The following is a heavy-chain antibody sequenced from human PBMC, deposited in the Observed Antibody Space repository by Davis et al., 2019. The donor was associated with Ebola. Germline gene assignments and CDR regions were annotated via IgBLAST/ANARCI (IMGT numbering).Heavy chain of an antibody. J-gene: IGHJ4*02. D-gene: IGHD6-19*01. V-gene: IGHV1-69*05. CDR1: GYTFTSYG. CDR3: ARGVGGQSIAVAGY. CDR2: IIPIFGTA. Sequence: SVKVSCKASGYTFTSYGISWVRQAPGQGLEWMGGIIPIFGTANYAQKFQGRVTITRDTSASTAYMELSSLRSEDTAVYYCARGVGGQSIAVAGYWGQGTLVTVSS.